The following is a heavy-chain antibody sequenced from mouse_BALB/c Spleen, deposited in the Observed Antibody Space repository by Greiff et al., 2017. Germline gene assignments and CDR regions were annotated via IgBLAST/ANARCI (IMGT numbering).Heavy chain of an antibody. CDR1: GFTFSSYG. CDR3: ASGGGLYAMDY. Sequence: EVKLVESGGDLVKPGGSLKLSCAASGFTFSSYGMSWVRQTPDKRLEWVATISSGGSYTYYPDSVKGRFTISRDNAKNTLYLQMSSLKSEDTAMYYCASGGGLYAMDYWGQGTSVTVSS. CDR2: ISSGGSYT. J-gene: IGHJ4*01. V-gene: IGHV5-6*01.